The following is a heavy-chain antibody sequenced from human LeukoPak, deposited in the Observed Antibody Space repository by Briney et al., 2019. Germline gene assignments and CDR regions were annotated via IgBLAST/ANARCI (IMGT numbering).Heavy chain of an antibody. J-gene: IGHJ3*02. V-gene: IGHV4-34*01. Sequence: PSETLSLTCAVYGGSFSGYYWSWIRQPPGKGLEWIGEINHSGSTNYNPSLKSRVTISVDTSKNQFSLKLSSVTAADTAVYYCARDNSEMATKGHDAFDIWGQGTMVTVSS. CDR2: INHSGST. CDR1: GGSFSGYY. CDR3: ARDNSEMATKGHDAFDI. D-gene: IGHD5-24*01.